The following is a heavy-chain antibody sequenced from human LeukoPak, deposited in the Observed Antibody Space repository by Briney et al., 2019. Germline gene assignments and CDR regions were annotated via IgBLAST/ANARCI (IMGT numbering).Heavy chain of an antibody. CDR1: GGSTSSYY. CDR3: ARSSMVTWFGELDY. Sequence: PSETLSLTCTVSGGSTSSYYWSWIRQPPGKGLEWIGYIYYSGSTNYNPSLKSRVTISVDTSKNQFSLKLSSVTAADTAVYYCARSSMVTWFGELDYWGQGTLVTVSS. D-gene: IGHD3-10*01. J-gene: IGHJ4*02. V-gene: IGHV4-59*01. CDR2: IYYSGST.